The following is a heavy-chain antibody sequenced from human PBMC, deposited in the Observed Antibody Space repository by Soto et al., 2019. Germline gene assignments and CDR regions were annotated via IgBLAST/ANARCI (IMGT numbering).Heavy chain of an antibody. D-gene: IGHD6-13*01. CDR2: ITGSGAGS. J-gene: IGHJ5*02. Sequence: EVPLLESGGGWLQPGGSLRLSCAASGFTFSSYAMNWVRQAPGKGLEWVSGITGSGAGSYYSDSVKGRFTISRDNSKNTLYLQMNSLRAEDTAVYYCAKAYSNSWPNDWFDPCGQGTLVTVSS. CDR1: GFTFSSYA. V-gene: IGHV3-23*01. CDR3: AKAYSNSWPNDWFDP.